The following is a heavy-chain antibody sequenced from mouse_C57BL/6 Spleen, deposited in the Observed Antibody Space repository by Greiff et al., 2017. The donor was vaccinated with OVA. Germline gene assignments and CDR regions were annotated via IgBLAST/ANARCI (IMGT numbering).Heavy chain of an antibody. Sequence: EVKLVESGGGLVQPKGSLKLSCAASGFSFNTYAMNWVRQAPGKGLEWVARIRSKSNNYATYYADSVKDRFTISRDDSESMLYLQMNNLKTEDTAMYYCVRQEIYYAMDYWGQGTSVTVSS. CDR1: GFSFNTYA. CDR2: IRSKSNNYAT. V-gene: IGHV10-1*01. J-gene: IGHJ4*01. CDR3: VRQEIYYAMDY.